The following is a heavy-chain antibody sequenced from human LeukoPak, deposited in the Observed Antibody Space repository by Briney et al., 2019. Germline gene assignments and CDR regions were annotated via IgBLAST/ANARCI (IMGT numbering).Heavy chain of an antibody. J-gene: IGHJ5*02. CDR2: IYYSGST. D-gene: IGHD2-2*01. CDR3: ARGRGTSLGWFDP. Sequence: PGGSLRLSCAASGFTVSSYYMSWVRQAPGKGLEWIGYIYYSGSTNYNPSLKSRVTISVDTSKNQFSLKLSSVTAADTAVYYCARGRGTSLGWFDPWGQGTLVTVSS. V-gene: IGHV4-59*02. CDR1: GFTVSSYY.